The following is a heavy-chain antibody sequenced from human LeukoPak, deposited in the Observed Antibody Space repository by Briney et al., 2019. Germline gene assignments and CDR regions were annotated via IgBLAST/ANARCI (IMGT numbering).Heavy chain of an antibody. J-gene: IGHJ4*02. CDR1: GGSFSGYY. CDR2: INHSGST. CDR3: ARLTHRAYYYGSGSYYKVFDY. V-gene: IGHV4-34*01. D-gene: IGHD3-10*01. Sequence: SETLSLTCAVYGGSFSGYYWSWVRQPPGKGLEWIGEINHSGSTNYNPSLKSRVTISVDTSKNQFSLKLSSVTAADTAVYYCARLTHRAYYYGSGSYYKVFDYWGQGTLVTVSS.